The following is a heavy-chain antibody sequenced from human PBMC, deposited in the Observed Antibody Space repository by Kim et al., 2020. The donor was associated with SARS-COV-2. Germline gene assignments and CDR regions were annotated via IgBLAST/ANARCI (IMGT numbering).Heavy chain of an antibody. CDR2: ISYDGSNK. Sequence: GGSLRLSCASSGFTFSSYGMHWVRQAPGKGLEWVAVISYDGSNKYYADSVKGRFTISRDNSKNTLYLQMNSLRAEDTAVYYCAKLGSGYYDSSGYYGYWGQGTLVTVSS. D-gene: IGHD3-22*01. CDR1: GFTFSSYG. V-gene: IGHV3-30*18. CDR3: AKLGSGYYDSSGYYGY. J-gene: IGHJ4*02.